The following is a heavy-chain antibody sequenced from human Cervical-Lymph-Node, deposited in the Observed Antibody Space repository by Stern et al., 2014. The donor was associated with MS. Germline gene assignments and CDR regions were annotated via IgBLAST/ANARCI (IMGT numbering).Heavy chain of an antibody. J-gene: IGHJ4*02. V-gene: IGHV3-7*01. Sequence: EVQLVESGGGFVQPGGSLRLSCAASGFTFSSYWLSWVRPAPGKGMEWVANIKQDGSEKYYVDSVNGRFTISRDNAKNSLYLQMNSLRAEDTAVYYCATTGTTWCFDYWGQGTLVTVSS. CDR3: ATTGTTWCFDY. CDR2: IKQDGSEK. CDR1: GFTFSSYW. D-gene: IGHD1-1*01.